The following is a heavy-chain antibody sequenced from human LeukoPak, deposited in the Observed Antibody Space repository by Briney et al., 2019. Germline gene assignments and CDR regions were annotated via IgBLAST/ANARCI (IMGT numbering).Heavy chain of an antibody. CDR1: GFTFSSYA. V-gene: IGHV3-23*01. D-gene: IGHD6-19*01. CDR3: AKDIGPAVAGTGY. J-gene: IGHJ4*02. CDR2: ISGSGGST. Sequence: GGSLRLSCAASGFTFSSYAMSWVRQAPGKGLEWVSAISGSGGSTYYADSVKGRFTISRDNSKNTLYLQMNSLRAEDTALYHCAKDIGPAVAGTGYWGQGTLVTVSS.